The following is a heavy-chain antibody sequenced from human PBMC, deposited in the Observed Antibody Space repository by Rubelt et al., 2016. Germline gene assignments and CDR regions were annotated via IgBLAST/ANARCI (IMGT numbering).Heavy chain of an antibody. CDR1: GGSFSGYY. J-gene: IGHJ2*01. CDR3: ARGCGGNSASFRYFDL. Sequence: QVQLQQWGAGLLKPSETLSLTCAVYGGSFSGYYWSWIRQPPGKGLEWIGEINHSGSTNYNPSLKSRVTISVDTSKNQFSLKLSSVTAVDTAGYYCARGCGGNSASFRYFDLWGRGTLVTVSS. V-gene: IGHV4-34*01. CDR2: INHSGST. D-gene: IGHD4-23*01.